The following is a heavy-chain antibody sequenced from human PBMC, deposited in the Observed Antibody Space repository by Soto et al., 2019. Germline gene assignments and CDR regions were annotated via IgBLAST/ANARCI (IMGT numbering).Heavy chain of an antibody. CDR1: GYSIRNGYY. CDR2: IYHSGST. D-gene: IGHD2-21*02. J-gene: IGHJ5*02. Sequence: SETLSLTCTVSGYSIRNGYYWGWIRQPPGKGLEWIGTIYHSGSTYYNTSLKSRVTITVDASENHFSLKLRSVTAADTAVYYCARVGPYCGGDCYSPPPWGQGTRVTVSS. V-gene: IGHV4-38-2*02. CDR3: ARVGPYCGGDCYSPPP.